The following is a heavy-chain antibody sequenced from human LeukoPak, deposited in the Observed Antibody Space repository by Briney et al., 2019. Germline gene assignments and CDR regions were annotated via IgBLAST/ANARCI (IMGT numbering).Heavy chain of an antibody. D-gene: IGHD3-22*01. CDR1: GFTFSSYW. V-gene: IGHV3-74*01. J-gene: IGHJ4*02. CDR2: INNNGSIT. Sequence: GGSLRLSCAASGFTFSSYWMHWVRQAPGKGLVWVSRINNNGSITNYADSVKGRFTISRDNAKNTVYLQMNSLRAEDTAVYYSARAYYDSSGRYFDYWGQGTLVTVSS. CDR3: ARAYYDSSGRYFDY.